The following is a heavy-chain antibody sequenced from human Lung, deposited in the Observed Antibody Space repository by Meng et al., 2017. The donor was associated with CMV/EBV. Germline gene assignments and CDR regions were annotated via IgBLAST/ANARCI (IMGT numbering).Heavy chain of an antibody. CDR2: IKQDGSEK. CDR1: GFTFSSYW. D-gene: IGHD1-26*01. J-gene: IGHJ4*02. Sequence: GGSLRLXCAASGFTFSSYWMNWVRQAPGKGLEWVANIKQDGSEKYYVDSVKGRFTISRDNAKNSLYLQMNSLRAEDTAVYYCARDPSDGSYHFDYWGQGTLVTVSS. CDR3: ARDPSDGSYHFDY. V-gene: IGHV3-7*01.